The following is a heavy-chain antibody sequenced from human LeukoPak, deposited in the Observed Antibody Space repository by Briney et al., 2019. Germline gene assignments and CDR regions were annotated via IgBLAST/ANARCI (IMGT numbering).Heavy chain of an antibody. D-gene: IGHD3-10*01. J-gene: IGHJ2*01. CDR3: ARPMVRGTPHKYWHFDL. CDR1: SDSINTHS. Sequence: SETLSLTCSVSSDSINTHSWSWIRQPAGKTLEWIGHISPSGNTNYNPSLKSRVTISLDTSKNQFSLKLSSVTAADTAVYYCARPMVRGTPHKYWHFDLWGRGTLVTVSS. CDR2: ISPSGNT. V-gene: IGHV4-4*07.